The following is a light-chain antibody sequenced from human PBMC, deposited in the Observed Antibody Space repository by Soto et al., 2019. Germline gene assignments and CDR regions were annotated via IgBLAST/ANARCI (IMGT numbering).Light chain of an antibody. CDR1: QNIISS. Sequence: DIRMTQSPSSLSASVGDRVTITCRASQNIISSLNWYQQKPGRAPKLLIYGASSLQSGVPSRFSGSGSGTDFTLAISNLQAEDFATYYCQQGYSTPPTFGGGTKVDIK. J-gene: IGKJ4*01. V-gene: IGKV1-39*01. CDR2: GAS. CDR3: QQGYSTPPT.